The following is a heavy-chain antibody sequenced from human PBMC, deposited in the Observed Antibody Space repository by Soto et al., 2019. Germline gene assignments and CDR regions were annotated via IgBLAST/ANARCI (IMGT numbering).Heavy chain of an antibody. CDR3: ARGYHYYDSSGYDKWDAFDI. V-gene: IGHV3-21*01. D-gene: IGHD3-22*01. CDR2: ISSSSNYI. Sequence: EVHLVESGGGLVKPGGSLRLSCAASGFTFSSYSMNWVRQAPGKGLEWVSSISSSSNYIFYADSVKGRFTISRDNAKNSLYLQINSLRAEDTAVYYCARGYHYYDSSGYDKWDAFDIWGQGTMVTVSS. J-gene: IGHJ3*02. CDR1: GFTFSSYS.